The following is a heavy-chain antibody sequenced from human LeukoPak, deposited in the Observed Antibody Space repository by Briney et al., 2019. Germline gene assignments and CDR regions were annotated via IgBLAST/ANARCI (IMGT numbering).Heavy chain of an antibody. Sequence: ASVKVSCKASGGTFSSYAISWVRQAPGQGLEGMGGIIPIFGTANYAQKFQGRVTITTDESTSTAYMELSSLRSGATAVYSCARSSQGGVRGVIGAFDIWGQGTMVTVSS. CDR3: ARSSQGGVRGVIGAFDI. CDR1: GGTFSSYA. D-gene: IGHD3-10*01. CDR2: IIPIFGTA. J-gene: IGHJ3*02. V-gene: IGHV1-69*05.